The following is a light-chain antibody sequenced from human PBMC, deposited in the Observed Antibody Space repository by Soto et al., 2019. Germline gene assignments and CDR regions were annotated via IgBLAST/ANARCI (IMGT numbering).Light chain of an antibody. Sequence: QSARTQPASVSGCPGQSITISCTGSSNDVGGYNYVSWYQQHPGQAPKLIIYEVSDRPSGVSPRFSGSKSGNTASLTISGLQVEDEADYFCTSYTSTIPYVFGSGTKVTVL. V-gene: IGLV2-14*01. CDR2: EVS. J-gene: IGLJ1*01. CDR3: TSYTSTIPYV. CDR1: SNDVGGYNY.